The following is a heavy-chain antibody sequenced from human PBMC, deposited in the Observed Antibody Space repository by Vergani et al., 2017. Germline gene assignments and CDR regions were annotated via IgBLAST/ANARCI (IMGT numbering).Heavy chain of an antibody. J-gene: IGHJ4*02. Sequence: EVQLVESGGGLVKPGGSLRLSCAASGFPFSSYSMNGARQAPGKGLEGVSTISSSSSYIYYADSVKGRFTISRDKAKNSLYLQMNSLRAEDTAVYYCARDWNGLLGYWGQGTLVTVSS. V-gene: IGHV3-21*01. CDR2: ISSSSSYI. CDR3: ARDWNGLLGY. CDR1: GFPFSSYS. D-gene: IGHD3-3*01.